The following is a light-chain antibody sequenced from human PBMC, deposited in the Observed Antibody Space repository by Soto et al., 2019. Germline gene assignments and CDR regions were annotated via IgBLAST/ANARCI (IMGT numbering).Light chain of an antibody. J-gene: IGLJ1*01. V-gene: IGLV3-1*01. CDR2: QDS. Sequence: SYELTQPPSVSVSPGQTASITCSGEKLGDKYACWYQQKPGQSPVLVIYQDSKRPSGIPERFSGSNSGNTATLTISGTQAMDEADYYCQAWDSSTLHVFGTGTKLTVL. CDR3: QAWDSSTLHV. CDR1: KLGDKY.